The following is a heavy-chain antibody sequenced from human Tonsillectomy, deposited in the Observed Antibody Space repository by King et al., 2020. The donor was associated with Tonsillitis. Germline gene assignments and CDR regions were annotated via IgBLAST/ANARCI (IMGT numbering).Heavy chain of an antibody. CDR1: GGSISSGGYS. V-gene: IGHV4-30-2*01. CDR3: VRGNTYSYGYYFDY. J-gene: IGHJ4*02. CDR2: IYHSGST. D-gene: IGHD5-18*01. Sequence: LQLQESGSGLVKPSQTLSLTCAVSGGSISSGGYSWSWIRQPPGKGLEWIGYIYHSGSTYYNPSLKSRVTISVDRSKNQFSLKLSSVTAADTAVYYCVRGNTYSYGYYFDYWGQGTLFTVSS.